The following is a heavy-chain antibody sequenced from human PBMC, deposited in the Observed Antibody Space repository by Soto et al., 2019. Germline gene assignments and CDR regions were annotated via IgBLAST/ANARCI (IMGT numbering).Heavy chain of an antibody. Sequence: SETLSLTCTVSGGSIRSYYWSWIRQPPGKGLEWIGYIYYSGSTNYNPSLKSRVTISVDTSKNQFSLKLSSVTAADTAVYYCARFPRGYSYGHFDYWGQGTLVTVSS. J-gene: IGHJ4*02. CDR1: GGSIRSYY. D-gene: IGHD5-18*01. V-gene: IGHV4-59*01. CDR2: IYYSGST. CDR3: ARFPRGYSYGHFDY.